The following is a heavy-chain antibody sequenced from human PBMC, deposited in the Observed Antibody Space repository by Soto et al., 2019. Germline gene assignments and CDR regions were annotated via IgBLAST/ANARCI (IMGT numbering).Heavy chain of an antibody. CDR1: GFTFSSYG. CDR3: AKDAAVYSGYDYKLSY. Sequence: QVQLVESGGGVVQPGRSLRLSCAASGFTFSSYGMHWVRQAPGKGLEWVAVISYDGSNKYYADSVKGRFTISRDNSKNTLYLQMNSLRAEDTAVYYCAKDAAVYSGYDYKLSYWGQGTLVTVSS. J-gene: IGHJ4*02. CDR2: ISYDGSNK. D-gene: IGHD5-12*01. V-gene: IGHV3-30*18.